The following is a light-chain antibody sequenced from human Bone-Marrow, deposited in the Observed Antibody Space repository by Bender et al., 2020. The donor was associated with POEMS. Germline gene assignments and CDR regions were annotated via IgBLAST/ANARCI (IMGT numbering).Light chain of an antibody. Sequence: ARITCGGNNIGSKSVHWYYQKPGLAPVLVVYDDSDRPSGIPERFSGSNSGNTATLTVSGVEAGDEADYYCYSASDNNWVFGGGTKLTVL. J-gene: IGLJ3*02. V-gene: IGLV3-21*02. CDR2: DDS. CDR1: NIGSKS. CDR3: YSASDNNWV.